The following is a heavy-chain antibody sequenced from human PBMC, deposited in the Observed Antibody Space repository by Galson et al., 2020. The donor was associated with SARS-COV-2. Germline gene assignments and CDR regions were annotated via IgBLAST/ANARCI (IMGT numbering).Heavy chain of an antibody. CDR1: GHSFTSSW. Sequence: GESLKISCKGSGHSFTSSWIAWVRQMPGKGLEWMGSIYAGDSDTRYSPSFQGQVTISADKSVRTAYLQWSSLKASDNAMYYCASISLGGKETSDSFDIWGQGTMVTVSS. CDR2: IYAGDSDT. CDR3: ASISLGGKETSDSFDI. V-gene: IGHV5-51*01. D-gene: IGHD2-15*01. J-gene: IGHJ3*02.